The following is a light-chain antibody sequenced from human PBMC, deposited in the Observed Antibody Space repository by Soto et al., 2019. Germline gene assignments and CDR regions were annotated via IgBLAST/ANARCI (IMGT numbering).Light chain of an antibody. CDR3: QQYNNWPPAT. CDR1: QSVSSK. Sequence: EILMTQSPATLSVSPGEGATLSCRASQSVSSKLAWYQQKPGQAPRLLIYGASTRATGIPARFSGSGSGTEFTLTISSLQSEDFAVYYCQQYNNWPPATFGQGAKVDIK. V-gene: IGKV3-15*01. CDR2: GAS. J-gene: IGKJ1*01.